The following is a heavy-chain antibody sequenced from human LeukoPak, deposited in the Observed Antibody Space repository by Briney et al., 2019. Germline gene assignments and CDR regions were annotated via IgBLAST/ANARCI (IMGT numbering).Heavy chain of an antibody. CDR2: ISRSGGTT. CDR3: AKSIGGVVVVAADY. J-gene: IGHJ4*02. D-gene: IGHD2-15*01. V-gene: IGHV3-23*01. Sequence: SGGSLRLSCAASGFTFSSYDMTWVRQTPGKGLEWVALISRSGGTTYYADSVKGRFTLSRDNSKNTIYLQMNSLRAEDTAVYYCAKSIGGVVVVAADYWGQGTLVTVSS. CDR1: GFTFSSYD.